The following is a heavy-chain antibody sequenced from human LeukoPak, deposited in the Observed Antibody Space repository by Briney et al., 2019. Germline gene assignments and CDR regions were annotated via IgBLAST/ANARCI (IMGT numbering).Heavy chain of an antibody. V-gene: IGHV7-4-1*02. CDR2: INTNTGNP. J-gene: IGHJ5*01. CDR3: AKEREGPLDS. Sequence: GASVKVSCKASGYIFTNYAMNWVRQAPGQGLEWMGWINTNTGNPTYAQGFTGRFVFSLDTSVSTAYLQISSLRAEDTAVYYCAKEREGPLDSWGQGTLVTVSS. CDR1: GYIFTNYA. D-gene: IGHD5-24*01.